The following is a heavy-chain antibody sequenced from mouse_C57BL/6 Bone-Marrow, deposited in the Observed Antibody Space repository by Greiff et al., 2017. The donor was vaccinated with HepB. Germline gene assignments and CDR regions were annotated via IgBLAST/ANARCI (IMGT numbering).Heavy chain of an antibody. CDR3: AENWDAMDY. D-gene: IGHD4-1*01. CDR2: IYPGDGDT. CDR1: GYAFSSSW. V-gene: IGHV1-82*01. Sequence: VQLQQSGPELVKPGASVKISCKASGYAFSSSWMNWVQQRPGKGLEWIGRIYPGDGDTNYNGKFKGKATLTADKSSSTAYMQLSSLTSEDSAVYFCAENWDAMDYWGQGTSVTVSS. J-gene: IGHJ4*01.